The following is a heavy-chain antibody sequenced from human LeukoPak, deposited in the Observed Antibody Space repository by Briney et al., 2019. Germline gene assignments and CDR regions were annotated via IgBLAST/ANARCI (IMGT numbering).Heavy chain of an antibody. Sequence: PSQTLSLTCTVSGGSISSGGYYWSWIRQHPGKGLEWIGYIYYSGSTYYNPSLKSRVTISVDTSKNHFSLKLSSVTAADTAVYYCARGTYSSSSNWFDPWGQGTLVSVSS. CDR3: ARGTYSSSSNWFDP. CDR2: IYYSGST. J-gene: IGHJ5*02. CDR1: GGSISSGGYY. D-gene: IGHD6-6*01. V-gene: IGHV4-31*03.